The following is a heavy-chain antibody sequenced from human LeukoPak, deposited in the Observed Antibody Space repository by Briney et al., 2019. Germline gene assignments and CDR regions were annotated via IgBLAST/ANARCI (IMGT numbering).Heavy chain of an antibody. D-gene: IGHD5-24*01. J-gene: IGHJ4*02. V-gene: IGHV3-23*01. Sequence: PGGSLRLSCAASGFTFKTHAMSWVRQAPGKGLEWVSRIDDSGVIRSYADSVKGRFTISRDNSKNTVFLQMNSLKPEDTAVYYCAKVHSYGWLHNFDYWGQGTLVTVSS. CDR3: AKVHSYGWLHNFDY. CDR2: IDDSGVIR. CDR1: GFTFKTHA.